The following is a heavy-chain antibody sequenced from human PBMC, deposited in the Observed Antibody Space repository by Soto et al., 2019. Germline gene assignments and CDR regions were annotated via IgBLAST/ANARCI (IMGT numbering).Heavy chain of an antibody. CDR3: ARDERDSGSLDY. CDR2: IWYDGSNK. V-gene: IGHV3-33*01. CDR1: GFTFSSYG. Sequence: QVQLVESGGGVVQPGRSLRLSCAASGFTFSSYGMHWVRQAPGKGLEWVAVIWYDGSNKYYGNSVKGRFTISRDNSKNTLYLQMNSLRGEDTAVYYCARDERDSGSLDYWGQGTLVTVSS. D-gene: IGHD3-10*01. J-gene: IGHJ4*02.